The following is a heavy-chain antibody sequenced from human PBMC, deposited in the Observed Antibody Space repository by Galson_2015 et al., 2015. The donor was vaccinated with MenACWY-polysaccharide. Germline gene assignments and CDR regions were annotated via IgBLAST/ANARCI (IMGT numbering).Heavy chain of an antibody. CDR2: IRNDEISK. CDR3: ARNPSRLDVAAASN. D-gene: IGHD6-13*01. V-gene: IGHV3-30*02. Sequence: SLRLSCAASGLNFRGNGMHWVRQAPGKGLEWVALIRNDEISKHYIDAVKGRFSISRDNSKNTLYLQMNTLRPEDTAVYYCARNPSRLDVAAASNWGQGALVTVSS. J-gene: IGHJ4*02. CDR1: GLNFRGNG.